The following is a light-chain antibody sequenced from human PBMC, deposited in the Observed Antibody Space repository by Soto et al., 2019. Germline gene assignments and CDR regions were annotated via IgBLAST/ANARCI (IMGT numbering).Light chain of an antibody. CDR3: QQANSFPIT. Sequence: IQMTQSPSSVSASVGGRVTFTCRASQGIGSWLAWYQKRPGKAPILLIYAASSLQSGVPSRFSGSGSGTDFTLTISSLQPEDCAIYFCQQANSFPITFGQGTRLEIK. V-gene: IGKV1-12*01. J-gene: IGKJ5*01. CDR1: QGIGSW. CDR2: AAS.